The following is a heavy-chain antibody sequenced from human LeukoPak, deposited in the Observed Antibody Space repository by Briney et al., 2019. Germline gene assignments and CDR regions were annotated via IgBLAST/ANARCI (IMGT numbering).Heavy chain of an antibody. CDR3: ARGGYYDSSGYYPSTRHDAFDV. CDR2: IYYSGST. J-gene: IGHJ3*01. V-gene: IGHV4-31*03. D-gene: IGHD3-22*01. CDR1: GGSISSGGYY. Sequence: PSETLSLTCTVSGGSISSGGYYWSWIRQHPGKGLEWIGYIYYSGSTYYNPSLKSRVTISVDTSKNQFSLKLSSVTAADTAVYYCARGGYYDSSGYYPSTRHDAFDVWGQGTMVTVSS.